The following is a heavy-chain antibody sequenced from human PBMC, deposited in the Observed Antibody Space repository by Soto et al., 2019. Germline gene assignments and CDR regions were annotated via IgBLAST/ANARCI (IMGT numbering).Heavy chain of an antibody. CDR2: IYRTGST. CDR1: GGSFTSNNW. J-gene: IGHJ4*02. V-gene: IGHV4-4*02. D-gene: IGHD1-7*01. Sequence: SETLSLTCAVSGGSFTSNNWWTWVRQPPGQGLEWIGEIYRTGSTNYNPSLKSRVTISLDKSENQFSLKVTSLTAADTAVYYCASRDPGTSVDYWGQGTLVTVS. CDR3: ASRDPGTSVDY.